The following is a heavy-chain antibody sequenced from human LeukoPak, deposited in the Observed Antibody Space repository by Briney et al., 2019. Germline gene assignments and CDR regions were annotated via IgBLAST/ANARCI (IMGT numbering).Heavy chain of an antibody. J-gene: IGHJ4*02. D-gene: IGHD2-2*01. CDR3: AKDFGQITAAIGY. V-gene: IGHV3-9*01. CDR2: TRWDCAI. Sequence: GGSLTLFCAGPGFIFDDYVMHWVRQTPGAGLVCVSGTRWDCAIGYADSVKGRFTISRDSSKNSLYLQMNSLRPEDTAFYYCAKDFGQITAAIGYWGQGTLVTVSS. CDR1: GFIFDDYV.